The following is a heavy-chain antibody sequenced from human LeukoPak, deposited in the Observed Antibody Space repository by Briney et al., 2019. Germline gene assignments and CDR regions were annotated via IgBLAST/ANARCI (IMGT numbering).Heavy chain of an antibody. J-gene: IGHJ4*02. V-gene: IGHV1-18*01. D-gene: IGHD5-12*01. CDR1: GYTFTSYG. CDR2: ISAHNGNT. Sequence: ASVKVSCKASGYTFTSYGISWVRQAPGQGLEWMGWISAHNGNTNYAQKLQGRVTMTTDTSTSTAYMELRSLRSDDTAVYYCARGIRRGYSGPMYYFDYWGQGTLVTVSS. CDR3: ARGIRRGYSGPMYYFDY.